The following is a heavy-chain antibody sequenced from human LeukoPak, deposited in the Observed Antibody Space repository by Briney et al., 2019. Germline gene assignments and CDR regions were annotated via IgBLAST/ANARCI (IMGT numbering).Heavy chain of an antibody. Sequence: GGSLRLSYAASGFTFSSYGMHWVRQAPGKGLEWVAFIRYDGTNKYYEDSVKGRFTISRDNSKNTLYLQMNSLRAEDTAMYYCARPSGTYYYDTSGPDYWGQGTLVTVSS. J-gene: IGHJ4*02. CDR2: IRYDGTNK. CDR3: ARPSGTYYYDTSGPDY. V-gene: IGHV3-30*02. CDR1: GFTFSSYG. D-gene: IGHD3-22*01.